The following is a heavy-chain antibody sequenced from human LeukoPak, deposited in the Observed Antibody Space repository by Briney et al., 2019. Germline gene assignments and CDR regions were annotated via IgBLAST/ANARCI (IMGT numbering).Heavy chain of an antibody. J-gene: IGHJ3*02. V-gene: IGHV4-39*07. CDR3: ARERIQLSYSSSWYQKGWAAFDI. Sequence: KRSDPLSLPCTVSGGSLSSSSYYWGWIRQPPGKGLEWIGSIYYNGSIYYNPSLKSRVTISVDTSKNQFSLKLSSVTAADTAVYYCARERIQLSYSSSWYQKGWAAFDIWGQGTMVTVSS. D-gene: IGHD6-13*01. CDR1: GGSLSSSSYY. CDR2: IYYNGSI.